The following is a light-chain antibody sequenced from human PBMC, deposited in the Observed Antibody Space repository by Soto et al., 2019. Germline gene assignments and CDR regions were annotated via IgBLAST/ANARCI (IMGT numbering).Light chain of an antibody. J-gene: IGKJ1*01. Sequence: DVQMTQSPSSLSASVGDSLTLTCRASQTVTSYLNWYQQKPGKAPKLLIYAASTLQSGVPSRFSGSGSGTEFTLTIISLQPEDFATYYCQRSYRFPKTFGRGTKVDTK. CDR3: QRSYRFPKT. CDR1: QTVTSY. CDR2: AAS. V-gene: IGKV1-39*01.